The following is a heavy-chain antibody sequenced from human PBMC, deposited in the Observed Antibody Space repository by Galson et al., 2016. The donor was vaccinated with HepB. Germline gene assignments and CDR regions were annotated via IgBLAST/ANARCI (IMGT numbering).Heavy chain of an antibody. D-gene: IGHD6-13*01. CDR1: GFNFNQFS. Sequence: SLRLSCAASGFNFNQFSMNWVRQAPGKGLEWLAYISGDGYTTYYADSVKSRFTISRDNAKDSLSLEMHTLSAEDTARYYCARDYSNSWTPDHFDYWGRGTLVTVSS. V-gene: IGHV3-48*03. CDR2: ISGDGYTT. CDR3: ARDYSNSWTPDHFDY. J-gene: IGHJ4*02.